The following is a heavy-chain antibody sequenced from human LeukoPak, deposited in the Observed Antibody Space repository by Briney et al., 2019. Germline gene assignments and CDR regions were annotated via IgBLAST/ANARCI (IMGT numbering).Heavy chain of an antibody. V-gene: IGHV3-30*18. CDR2: LSYDGSNK. D-gene: IGHD3-22*01. Sequence: GGSLRLSCAASGFTFSSYGMHWVRQAPGKGLEWVAVLSYDGSNKYYADSVKGRFTISRDNSKNTLYLQMNSLRAEDTAVYYCAKDRDYYDSSGYDYWGQGTLVTVSS. CDR1: GFTFSSYG. J-gene: IGHJ4*02. CDR3: AKDRDYYDSSGYDY.